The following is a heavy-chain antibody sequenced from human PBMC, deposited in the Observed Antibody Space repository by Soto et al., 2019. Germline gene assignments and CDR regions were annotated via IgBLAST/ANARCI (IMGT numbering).Heavy chain of an antibody. Sequence: EVQLLESGGGLVQPGGSLRLSCAASGFTFSSYAMSWVRQAPGKGLEWVSAISGSGGSTYYADSVKGRFTISRDNSKNTLYLQMNSLRAEDTAVYYCAKGWGDYYDSSGYYYMDYWVQGTLVTVSS. CDR2: ISGSGGST. D-gene: IGHD3-22*01. CDR1: GFTFSSYA. V-gene: IGHV3-23*01. J-gene: IGHJ4*02. CDR3: AKGWGDYYDSSGYYYMDY.